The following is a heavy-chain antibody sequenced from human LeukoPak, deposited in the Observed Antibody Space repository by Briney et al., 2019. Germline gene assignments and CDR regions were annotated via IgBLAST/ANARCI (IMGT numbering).Heavy chain of an antibody. J-gene: IGHJ6*02. V-gene: IGHV3-21*01. D-gene: IGHD1-1*01. Sequence: PGGSLRLSCAASGFTFSSYSMNWVRQAPGKGLEWVSSISSSSSYIYYADSVKGRFTISRDNAKNSLYLQMNSLRAEDTAVYYCAREGKVHSVWNDGYYGMDVWGQGTTVTVSS. CDR3: AREGKVHSVWNDGYYGMDV. CDR1: GFTFSSYS. CDR2: ISSSSSYI.